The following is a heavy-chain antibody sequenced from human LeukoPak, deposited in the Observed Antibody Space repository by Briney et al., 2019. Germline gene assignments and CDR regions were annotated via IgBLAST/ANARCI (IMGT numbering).Heavy chain of an antibody. J-gene: IGHJ4*02. CDR3: AVIAPLFDY. CDR1: GGTFSSYA. Sequence: ASVKVSCKASGGTFSSYAISWVRQSPGKGLDWMGGFDPEGGETVYAKQFQGRVSMTEDTSTETAYLELNSLTSEDTAVYYCAVIAPLFDYWGQGTLVTVSS. CDR2: FDPEGGET. V-gene: IGHV1-24*01. D-gene: IGHD6-13*01.